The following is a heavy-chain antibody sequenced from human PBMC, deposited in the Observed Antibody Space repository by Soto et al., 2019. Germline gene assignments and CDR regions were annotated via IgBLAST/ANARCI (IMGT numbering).Heavy chain of an antibody. CDR1: GDYISGYY. CDR3: ARGDVFDL. CDR2: IYSSGNA. Sequence: QVQLQESGPGMVKPSETVSLICTVSGDYISGYYWSWIRQPAGKGLEWIGRIYSSGNANYNPSLKSRVSMSVDMSKNQFSLKVTSVPAADTAMYYCARGDVFDLWGQGTKVTVSS. J-gene: IGHJ3*01. V-gene: IGHV4-4*07.